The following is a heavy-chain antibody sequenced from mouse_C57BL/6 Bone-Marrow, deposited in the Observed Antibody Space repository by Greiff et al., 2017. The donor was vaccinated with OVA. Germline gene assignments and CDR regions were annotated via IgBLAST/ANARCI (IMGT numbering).Heavy chain of an antibody. Sequence: VQLQQSGAELVRPGASVQLSCTASGFNITDDYMHWVKQRPEQGLEWIGWIDPETGDAEYAPKFPGTAILTAGTSSNTAYLQLSSLTSEDAAVNYCQYSNFHFDYWGQGTTLTVSS. CDR3: QYSNFHFDY. D-gene: IGHD2-5*01. CDR1: GFNITDDY. V-gene: IGHV14-4*01. J-gene: IGHJ2*01. CDR2: IDPETGDA.